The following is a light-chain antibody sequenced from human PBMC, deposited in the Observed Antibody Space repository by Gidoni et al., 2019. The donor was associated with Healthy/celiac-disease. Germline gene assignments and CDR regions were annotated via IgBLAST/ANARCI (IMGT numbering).Light chain of an antibody. CDR2: LGS. V-gene: IGKV2-28*01. J-gene: IGKJ2*01. Sequence: DGVITQSPLSLPVTPGEPASISCRSSQRSLQSNGYNYLDGYLQKPGQSPQLLIYLGSNRASGVPDRFSGSGSGTDFTLKISRVEAEDVGVYYCMQALQTPPYTFGQXTKLEIK. CDR3: MQALQTPPYT. CDR1: QRSLQSNGYNY.